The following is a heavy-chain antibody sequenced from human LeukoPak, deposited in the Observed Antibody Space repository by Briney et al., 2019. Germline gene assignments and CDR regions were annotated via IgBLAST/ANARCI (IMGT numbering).Heavy chain of an antibody. CDR2: IYPADSDT. V-gene: IGHV5-51*01. J-gene: IGHJ4*02. D-gene: IGHD3-22*01. Sequence: GKSLKISCKGSGYRFTSYWIGWVRQMPGKGLEWMGIIYPADSDTRYSPSFQGQVTISADKSISTAYLQWSSLKASDTAMYYCARLFPTMTPSDFDYWGQGTLVTVSS. CDR1: GYRFTSYW. CDR3: ARLFPTMTPSDFDY.